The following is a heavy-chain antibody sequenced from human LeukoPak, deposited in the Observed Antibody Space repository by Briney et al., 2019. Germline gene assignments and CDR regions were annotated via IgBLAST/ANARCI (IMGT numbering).Heavy chain of an antibody. CDR3: ARGGNGWSLNNYFDS. D-gene: IGHD6-19*01. CDR1: GFTFSSYA. J-gene: IGHJ4*02. CDR2: ISYDGSNK. V-gene: IGHV3-30-3*01. Sequence: GGSLRLSCAASGFTFSSYAMSWVRKAQAKGLEGGAVISYDGSNKYYADSVKGRFTVSRDNSQNTLYLQMNSLRIEDTAVYHCARGGNGWSLNNYFDSWGQGTLVTVSS.